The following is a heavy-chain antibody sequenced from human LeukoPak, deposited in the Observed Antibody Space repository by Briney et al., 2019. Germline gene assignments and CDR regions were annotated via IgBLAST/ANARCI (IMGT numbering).Heavy chain of an antibody. CDR1: GFTFSSYE. J-gene: IGHJ4*02. CDR2: ISSSGSTI. V-gene: IGHV3-48*03. CDR3: AKDLYVLRYFDWLLFPDY. D-gene: IGHD3-9*01. Sequence: GGSLRLSCAASGFTFSSYEMNWVRQAPGKGLEWVSYISSSGSTIYYADSVKGRFTISRDNSKNTLYLQMNSLRAEDTAVYYCAKDLYVLRYFDWLLFPDYWGQGTLVTVSS.